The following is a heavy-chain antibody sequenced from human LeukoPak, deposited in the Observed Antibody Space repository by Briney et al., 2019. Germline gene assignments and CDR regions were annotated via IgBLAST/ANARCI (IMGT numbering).Heavy chain of an antibody. V-gene: IGHV3-23*01. J-gene: IGHJ4*02. CDR2: ISGSDGDT. D-gene: IGHD5-24*01. CDR1: GFTFSSYA. CDR3: AKDRGRDGYNCFSDY. Sequence: GGSLRLSCAASGFTFSSYAMHWVRQAPGKGLEWVSTISGSDGDTYYADSVKGRFTISRDNSKNTLYLQMNSLRAEDTAVYYCAKDRGRDGYNCFSDYWGQGTLVTVSS.